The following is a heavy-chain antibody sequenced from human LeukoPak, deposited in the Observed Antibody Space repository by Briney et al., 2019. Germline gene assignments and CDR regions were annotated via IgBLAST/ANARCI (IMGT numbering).Heavy chain of an antibody. J-gene: IGHJ5*02. D-gene: IGHD1-26*01. Sequence: EASVTVSCKASGYTFTSYGISWVRQAPGQGLEWMGWIGAYNGNTNYAQKLQGRVTVTTDTSTSTAYMELRSLRSDDTAVYYCARDLSSVGYWFDPWGQGTQVTVSS. CDR1: GYTFTSYG. CDR2: IGAYNGNT. V-gene: IGHV1-18*01. CDR3: ARDLSSVGYWFDP.